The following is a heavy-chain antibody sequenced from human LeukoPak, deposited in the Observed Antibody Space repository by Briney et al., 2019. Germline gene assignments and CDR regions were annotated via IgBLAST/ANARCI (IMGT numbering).Heavy chain of an antibody. CDR1: GFTFSSYA. CDR2: ISGNGDST. Sequence: GGSLRLSCAASGFTFSSYAMSWVRQAPGKGLEWVSVISGNGDSTYYTDSVKGRFTISRDSSKNTMYLQMNSLRAEDTAVYYCGRDLRSGFIDYWGQGTLVTVSS. CDR3: GRDLRSGFIDY. D-gene: IGHD6-19*01. J-gene: IGHJ4*02. V-gene: IGHV3-23*01.